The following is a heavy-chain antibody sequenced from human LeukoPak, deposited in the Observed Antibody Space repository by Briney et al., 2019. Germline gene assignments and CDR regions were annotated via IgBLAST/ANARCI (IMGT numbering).Heavy chain of an antibody. CDR3: ARVPIVGATTPSYYFDY. V-gene: IGHV1-69*05. Sequence: SVKVSCKASGGTFISYAISWVRQAPGQGLEWMGGIIPIFGTANYAQKFQGRATITTDESTSTAYMELSSLRSEDTAVYYCARVPIVGATTPSYYFDYWGQGTLVTVSS. D-gene: IGHD1-26*01. CDR1: GGTFISYA. J-gene: IGHJ4*02. CDR2: IIPIFGTA.